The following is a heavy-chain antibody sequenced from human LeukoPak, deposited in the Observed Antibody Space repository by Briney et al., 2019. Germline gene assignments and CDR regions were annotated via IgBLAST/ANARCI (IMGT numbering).Heavy chain of an antibody. D-gene: IGHD2-15*01. CDR3: ASAPVVVVAAILH. J-gene: IGHJ4*02. CDR2: IIPILGIA. CDR1: GGTFSSYA. Sequence: SVKVSCKASGGTFSSYAISWVRQAPGQGPEWMGRIIPILGIANYAQKFQGRVTITADRSTSTAYMELSSLRSEDTAVYYCASAPVVVVAAILHWGQGTLVTVSS. V-gene: IGHV1-69*04.